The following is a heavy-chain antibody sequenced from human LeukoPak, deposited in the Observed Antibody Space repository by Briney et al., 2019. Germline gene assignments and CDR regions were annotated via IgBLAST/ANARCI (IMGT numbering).Heavy chain of an antibody. CDR2: ISSSGSNI. V-gene: IGHV3-11*04. CDR1: GFTFSGYY. CDR3: ARRSGGSCYFCHIDY. J-gene: IGHJ4*02. D-gene: IGHD2-15*01. Sequence: PGGSLRLSCAASGFTFSGYYMGWIRQAPGKGLEWVSYISSSGSNIYYTDSVKGRFTISRDNAKNSLYVQMNSLGAEDTAVYYCARRSGGSCYFCHIDYWGQGTLVTVSS.